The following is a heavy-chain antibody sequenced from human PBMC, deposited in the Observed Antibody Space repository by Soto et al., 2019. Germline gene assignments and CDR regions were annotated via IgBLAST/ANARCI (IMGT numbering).Heavy chain of an antibody. Sequence: PGGSLRLSCAASGFTFSSYWMSWVRQAPGKGLEWVANIKQDGSEKYYVDSVKGRFTISRDNAKNSLYLQMNSLRAEDTAVYYCRREDIVVVPAADYGMDVWGQGTTVTVSS. D-gene: IGHD2-2*01. CDR1: GFTFSSYW. CDR3: RREDIVVVPAADYGMDV. V-gene: IGHV3-7*05. J-gene: IGHJ6*02. CDR2: IKQDGSEK.